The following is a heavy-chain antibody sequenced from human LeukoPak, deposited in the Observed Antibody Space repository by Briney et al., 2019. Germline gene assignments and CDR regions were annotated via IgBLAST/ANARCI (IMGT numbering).Heavy chain of an antibody. CDR1: GFTFSSYW. D-gene: IGHD3-10*01. CDR2: IKQDGSEK. J-gene: IGHJ4*02. V-gene: IGHV3-7*01. Sequence: PGGSLRLSCAASGFTFSSYWMSWVRQAPGKGLEWVANIKQDGSEKYYVDSVKGRFTISRDNDKNSLFLQMNSLRAEDTAVYYCAREVYYGSGSPRLDYWGQGTLVTVSS. CDR3: AREVYYGSGSPRLDY.